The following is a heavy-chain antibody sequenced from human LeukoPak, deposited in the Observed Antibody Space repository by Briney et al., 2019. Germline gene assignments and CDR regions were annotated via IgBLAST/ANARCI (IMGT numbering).Heavy chain of an antibody. D-gene: IGHD2-21*02. V-gene: IGHV1-8*01. J-gene: IGHJ4*02. CDR2: MNPNSGNT. CDR1: GYTLTSYD. Sequence: ASLKVSCKASGYTLTSYDINWVRQATGQGLEWMGWMNPNSGNTGYAQKFQGRVTMTRNTSISTAYMELSSLRSEGTAVYYCARGRVATDYWGQGTLVTVSS. CDR3: ARGRVATDY.